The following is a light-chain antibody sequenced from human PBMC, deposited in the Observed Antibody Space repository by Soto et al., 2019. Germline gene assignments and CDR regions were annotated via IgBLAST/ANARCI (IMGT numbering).Light chain of an antibody. CDR1: SSSIGGNS. J-gene: IGLJ1*01. V-gene: IGLV1-47*01. CDR2: GYN. CDR3: AAWDDSLSAYV. Sequence: QSVLTQPPSASGTPGQRVTISWSGSSSSIGGNSVYWYQQLPGTAPKLLIYGYNQRPSGVPDRFSGSKSGTSASLAISGLRXEDEADYYCAAWDDSLSAYVFGAGTKVHRP.